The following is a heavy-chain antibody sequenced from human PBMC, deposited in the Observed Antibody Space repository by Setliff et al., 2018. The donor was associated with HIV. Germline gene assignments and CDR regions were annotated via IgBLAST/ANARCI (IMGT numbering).Heavy chain of an antibody. CDR2: TSHSGKT. V-gene: IGHV4-34*10. Sequence: LSLTCAVYGGPLSGHYWSWIRQPPGQGLEWIGETSHSGKTNYNPSLKSRVTMSVDTSKNQFSLKLSSVTAADTAVYYCASTGHIEIDPLQPFEIWGQGTMVTVSS. D-gene: IGHD5-12*01. CDR1: GGPLSGHY. CDR3: ASTGHIEIDPLQPFEI. J-gene: IGHJ3*02.